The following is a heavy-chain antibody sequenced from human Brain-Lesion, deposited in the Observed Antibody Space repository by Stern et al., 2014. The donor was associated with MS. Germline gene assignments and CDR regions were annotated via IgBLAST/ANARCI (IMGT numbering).Heavy chain of an antibody. V-gene: IGHV4-61*02. CDR3: ARAYYYDTSGDSDAFNI. CDR2: ISTSGST. J-gene: IGHJ3*02. D-gene: IGHD3-22*01. CDR1: GASISSGTYF. Sequence: QVQLQEPGPGLVKPSQTLSLTCTVSGASISSGTYFWTWIRQPAGKGLEXIGRISTSGSTPYNPSLKSRVTISLDPSKKDFPLRLSSVTAADTAVYYCARAYYYDTSGDSDAFNIWGQGTQVTVSS.